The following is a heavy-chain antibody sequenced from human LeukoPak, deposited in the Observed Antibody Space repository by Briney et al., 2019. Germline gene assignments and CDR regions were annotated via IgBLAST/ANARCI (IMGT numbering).Heavy chain of an antibody. V-gene: IGHV4-38-2*01. CDR2: IYHSGST. Sequence: PSETLSLTCAVSGYSISSGYYWGWIRQPPGKGLEWIGSIYHSGSTYYNPSLKSRVTISVDTSKNQFSLKLSSVTAADTAVYYCARLKRVSGGYFDLWGRGTLATVSS. J-gene: IGHJ2*01. CDR3: ARLKRVSGGYFDL. CDR1: GYSISSGYY. D-gene: IGHD3-10*01.